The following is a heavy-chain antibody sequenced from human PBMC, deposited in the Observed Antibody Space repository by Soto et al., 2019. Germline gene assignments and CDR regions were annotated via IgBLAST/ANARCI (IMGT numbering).Heavy chain of an antibody. D-gene: IGHD1-26*01. CDR3: ASGGMPASGYGIAYAMDV. J-gene: IGHJ6*02. CDR2: LYYIGST. V-gene: IGHV4-39*01. Sequence: ASETLSLTCTVSGVSIYGSRYYWGWIRQPPGRGLEWIGNLYYIGSTYYTPALKSQVTLTVDTSKNQFSLNLNSVTVAHTTVYYWASGGMPASGYGIAYAMDVWGQGTTGTVSS. CDR1: GVSIYGSRYY.